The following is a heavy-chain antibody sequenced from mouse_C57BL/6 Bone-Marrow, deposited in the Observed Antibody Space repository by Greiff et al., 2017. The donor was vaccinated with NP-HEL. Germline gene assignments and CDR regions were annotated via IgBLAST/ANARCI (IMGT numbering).Heavy chain of an antibody. CDR3: TRERLRRERAWFAY. V-gene: IGHV5-9-1*02. CDR2: ISSGGDYI. CDR1: GFTFSSYA. D-gene: IGHD2-4*01. J-gene: IGHJ3*01. Sequence: EVMLVESGEGLVKPGGSLKLSCAASGFTFSSYAMSWVRQTPEKRLEWVAYISSGGDYIYYADTVKGRFTISRDNARHTLYLQMSSLKSEDTAMYYCTRERLRRERAWFAYWGQGTLVTVSA.